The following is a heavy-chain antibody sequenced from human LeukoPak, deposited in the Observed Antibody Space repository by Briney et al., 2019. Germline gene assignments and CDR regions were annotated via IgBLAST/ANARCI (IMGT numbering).Heavy chain of an antibody. D-gene: IGHD5-12*01. CDR3: ARAYRYSGYESDDY. V-gene: IGHV3-23*01. CDR2: ISGSGGST. CDR1: GFTFSSYA. Sequence: GGSLRLSCAASGFTFSSYAMSWVRQAPGKGLEWVSAISGSGGSTYYADSVKGRFTISRDNSKNTLYLQMNSLRAEDTAVYYCARAYRYSGYESDDYWGQGTLVTVSS. J-gene: IGHJ4*02.